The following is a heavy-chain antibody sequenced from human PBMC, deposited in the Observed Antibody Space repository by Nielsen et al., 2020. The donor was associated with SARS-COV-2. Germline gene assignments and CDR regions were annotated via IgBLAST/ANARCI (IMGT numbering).Heavy chain of an antibody. CDR1: GFTFSSYG. D-gene: IGHD6-13*01. J-gene: IGHJ4*02. CDR3: ARGRAIAAADDY. V-gene: IGHV3-30*03. CDR2: ISYDGSNK. Sequence: GESLKISCAASGFTFSSYGMHWVRQAPGKGLEWVAVISYDGSNKYYADSVKGRFTISRDNAKNSLYLQMNSLRDEDTAVYYCARGRAIAAADDYWGQGTLVTVSS.